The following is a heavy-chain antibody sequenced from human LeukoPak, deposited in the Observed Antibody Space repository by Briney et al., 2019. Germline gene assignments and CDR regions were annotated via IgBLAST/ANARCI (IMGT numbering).Heavy chain of an antibody. V-gene: IGHV3-23*01. Sequence: GGSLRLSCAASGFTFSSYAMSWVRQAPGKGLEWVSAISGSGGSTYYADSVKGRFTISRDNSKNTLYLQINSLTADDTALYYCAKGKAAGAVDWFDPWGQGTLVTVSS. D-gene: IGHD6-13*01. CDR1: GFTFSSYA. J-gene: IGHJ5*02. CDR3: AKGKAAGAVDWFDP. CDR2: ISGSGGST.